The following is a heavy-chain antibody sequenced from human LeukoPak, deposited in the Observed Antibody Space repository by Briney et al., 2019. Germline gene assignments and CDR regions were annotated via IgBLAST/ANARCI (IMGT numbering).Heavy chain of an antibody. V-gene: IGHV4-31*03. CDR1: GASFNSDDQY. J-gene: IGHJ4*02. CDR3: SRGLDSRKLGY. CDR2: IHPSGML. Sequence: PSETLSLTCTVSGASFNSDDQYWNWIRQSPGKGLEWIGSIHPSGMLYNNPSLESRVTMSRDTSKNQFSLNLNSVTAADTAMYFCSRGLDSRKLGYWGQGILVTISS. D-gene: IGHD3-22*01.